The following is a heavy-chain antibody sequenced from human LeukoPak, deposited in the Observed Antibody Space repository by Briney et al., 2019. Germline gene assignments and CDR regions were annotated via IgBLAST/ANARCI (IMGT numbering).Heavy chain of an antibody. J-gene: IGHJ6*03. CDR2: IKSKSDGGTT. Sequence: GGSLRLSCAASGFTFSNAYMSWVRQAPGKGLEWVGRIKSKSDGGTTDYAAPVKGRFTISRDDSKSIAYLQMNSLKTEDTAVYYCTRGEKMVVPAATRGFYYYYYMDVWGKGTTVTVSS. V-gene: IGHV3-15*01. D-gene: IGHD2-2*01. CDR1: GFTFSNAY. CDR3: TRGEKMVVPAATRGFYYYYYMDV.